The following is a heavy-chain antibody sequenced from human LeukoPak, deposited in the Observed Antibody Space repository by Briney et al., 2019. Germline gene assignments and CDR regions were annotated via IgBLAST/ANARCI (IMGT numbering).Heavy chain of an antibody. V-gene: IGHV1-2*04. J-gene: IGHJ3*02. CDR1: GYTFTGYY. Sequence: VASVKVSCKASGYTFTGYYMHWVRQAPGQGLEWMGWINPNSGGTNYAQKLQGWVTMTRDTSISTAYMELSRLRSDDTAVYYCARAKGYYGSGRVNTYAAFDIWGQGTMVTVSS. CDR2: INPNSGGT. D-gene: IGHD3-10*01. CDR3: ARAKGYYGSGRVNTYAAFDI.